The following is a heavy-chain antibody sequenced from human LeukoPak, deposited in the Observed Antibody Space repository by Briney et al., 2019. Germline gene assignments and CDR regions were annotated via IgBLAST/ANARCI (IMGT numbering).Heavy chain of an antibody. D-gene: IGHD5-24*01. J-gene: IGHJ4*02. CDR3: LSLMASPTHFDY. CDR1: GFTFSSYA. CDR2: ISGSGGST. V-gene: IGHV3-23*01. Sequence: PGGSLRLSCAASGFTFSSYAMSWVRQAPGKGLEWVPAISGSGGSTYYADSVKGRFTISRDNSKNTLYLQMNSLRAEDTAVYYCLSLMASPTHFDYWGQGTLVTVSS.